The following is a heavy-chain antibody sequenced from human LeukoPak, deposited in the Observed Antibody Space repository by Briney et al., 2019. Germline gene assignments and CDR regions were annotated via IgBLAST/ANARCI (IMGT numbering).Heavy chain of an antibody. J-gene: IGHJ3*02. CDR2: SYSGGST. V-gene: IGHV3-66*01. CDR1: GFTVSSNY. CDR3: ARDDVVGSGSFRFWSDAFDI. D-gene: IGHD3-10*01. Sequence: GGSLRLSCAASGFTVSSNYMSWVRQAPGKGLEWVSVSYSGGSTYYADSVKGRFTISRDNSKNTLYLQMNSLRAEDTAVYYCARDDVVGSGSFRFWSDAFDIWGQGTMVTVSS.